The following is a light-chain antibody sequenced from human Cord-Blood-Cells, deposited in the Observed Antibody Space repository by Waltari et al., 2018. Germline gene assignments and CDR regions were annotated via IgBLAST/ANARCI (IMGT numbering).Light chain of an antibody. CDR3: SSYAGSNNFVV. CDR1: SSDVGGYNY. J-gene: IGLJ1*01. Sequence: QSALTQPPSASGSPGQSVTISCTGTSSDVGGYNYVSWYQQHPGKAPKLMIYEVSKRPSGVPDRFSGSKSGNTASLTVSELQAEDEADYYCSSYAGSNNFVVFGTGTKVTVL. V-gene: IGLV2-8*01. CDR2: EVS.